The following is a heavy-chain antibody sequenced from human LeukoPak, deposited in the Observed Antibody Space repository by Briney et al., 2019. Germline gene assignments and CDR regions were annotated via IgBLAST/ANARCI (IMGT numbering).Heavy chain of an antibody. V-gene: IGHV4-39*01. J-gene: IGHJ4*02. D-gene: IGHD3-22*01. Sequence: SETLSLTCTVSGGSISSRSYYWGWIRQPPGKGLELIGSIYYSGSTYYKPSLKSLVTISVDTSKNQFSLKLSSVTAADTAVYYCARHRSNNHYYHSNTCLGFDYWGQGTLVTVSS. CDR2: IYYSGST. CDR1: GGSISSRSYY. CDR3: ARHRSNNHYYHSNTCLGFDY.